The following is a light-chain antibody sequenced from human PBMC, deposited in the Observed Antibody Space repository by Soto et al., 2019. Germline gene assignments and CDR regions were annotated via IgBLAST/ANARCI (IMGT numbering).Light chain of an antibody. CDR2: AAS. Sequence: DIQLTQSPSFLSASVGDRVTITCRASQDISNYLVWYQQKPGEAPKLLIYAASTVYGGVPSRFSGSGAGTDFALTSTSLQADVVANYYCQQLRRYPVTFGGGTKVDIK. CDR3: QQLRRYPVT. J-gene: IGKJ4*01. V-gene: IGKV1-9*01. CDR1: QDISNY.